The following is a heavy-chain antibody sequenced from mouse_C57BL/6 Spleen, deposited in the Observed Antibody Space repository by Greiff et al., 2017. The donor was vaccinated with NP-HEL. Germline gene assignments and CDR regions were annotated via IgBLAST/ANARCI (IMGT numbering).Heavy chain of an antibody. D-gene: IGHD1-1*01. Sequence: QVQLQQSGAELVKPGASVKISCKASGYAFSSYWMNWVKQRPGKGLEWIGQIYPGDGDTNYNGKFKGKATLTADKSSSTAYMQLSSLTSEDSAVDFGARGGVTTVVDYYAMDYWGQGTSVTVSS. CDR3: ARGGVTTVVDYYAMDY. V-gene: IGHV1-80*01. CDR1: GYAFSSYW. CDR2: IYPGDGDT. J-gene: IGHJ4*01.